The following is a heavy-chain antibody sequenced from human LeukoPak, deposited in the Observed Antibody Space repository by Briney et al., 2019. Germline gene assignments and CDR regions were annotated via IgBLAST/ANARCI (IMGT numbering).Heavy chain of an antibody. J-gene: IGHJ4*02. CDR3: AVHGSYFSFFDR. V-gene: IGHV3-66*02. D-gene: IGHD1-26*01. Sequence: PGGSLRLSCAASGFTVSSNYKSWVRQAPGKGLEWVSVAYSGGHTYYADSVKGRFTISRDNSKNTLYLQMDGLRPEDTAVYYCAVHGSYFSFFDRWGQGTLVTVPS. CDR1: GFTVSSNY. CDR2: AYSGGHT.